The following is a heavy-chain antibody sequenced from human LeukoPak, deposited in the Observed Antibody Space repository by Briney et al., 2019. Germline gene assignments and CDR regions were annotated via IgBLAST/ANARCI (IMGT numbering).Heavy chain of an antibody. CDR3: ARVSRGAYNFLPLLDN. CDR1: GFTFSSYE. V-gene: IGHV3-48*03. CDR2: INHIGTTI. D-gene: IGHD5-24*01. Sequence: GGSLRLSCAASGFTFSSYEMNWVRQAPGKGLEGVSYINHIGTTIYYADSVRGRFTISRDNAKNSLYLQMNSLRAEDTAVYYCARVSRGAYNFLPLLDNWGQGTLVTVSS. J-gene: IGHJ4*02.